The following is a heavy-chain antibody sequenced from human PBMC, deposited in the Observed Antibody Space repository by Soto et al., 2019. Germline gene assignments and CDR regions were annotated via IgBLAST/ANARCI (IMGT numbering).Heavy chain of an antibody. CDR2: ISGSGDST. J-gene: IGHJ4*02. Sequence: GGSLRLSCAASGFTFSSYAMSWVRQAPGKGLEWVSAISGSGDSTYYADSVRGRFTISRDSSKNTLHLQMNSLRAEDTAMYYCASREWRYYDNGPDYWGRGTLVTVSS. D-gene: IGHD3-22*01. V-gene: IGHV3-23*01. CDR3: ASREWRYYDNGPDY. CDR1: GFTFSSYA.